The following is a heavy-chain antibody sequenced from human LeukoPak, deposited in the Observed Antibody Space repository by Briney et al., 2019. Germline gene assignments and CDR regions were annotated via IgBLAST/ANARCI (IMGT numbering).Heavy chain of an antibody. Sequence: GGSLRLSCAASGFTFSSYAMHWVRQAPGKGLEWVAVISYDGSNKYYADSVKGRFTSSRDNSKNTLYLQMNSPRAEDTAVYYCARDSSYYDTSDYFDYWGQGTLVTVSS. CDR3: ARDSSYYDTSDYFDY. J-gene: IGHJ4*02. CDR1: GFTFSSYA. V-gene: IGHV3-30*04. D-gene: IGHD3-22*01. CDR2: ISYDGSNK.